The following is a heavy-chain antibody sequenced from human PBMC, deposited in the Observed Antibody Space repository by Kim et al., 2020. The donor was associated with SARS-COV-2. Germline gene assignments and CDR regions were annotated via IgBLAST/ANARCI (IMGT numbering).Heavy chain of an antibody. J-gene: IGHJ4*02. Sequence: TKFSQKFQGRVTISRDTSASTVSMEVSSLRSEVTATYYCAGGGNWNDAFDYWGQGTLVTVSS. V-gene: IGHV1-3*01. CDR3: AGGGNWNDAFDY. CDR2: T. D-gene: IGHD1-1*01.